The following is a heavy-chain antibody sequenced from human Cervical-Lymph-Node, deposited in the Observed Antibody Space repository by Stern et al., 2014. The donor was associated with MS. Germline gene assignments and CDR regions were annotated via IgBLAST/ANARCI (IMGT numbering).Heavy chain of an antibody. Sequence: QVTLRESGPTLVKPTQTLTLTCTFSGFSLSTSGVGVGWIRQPPGKALEWLALIYWDDEKRYSPSLKSRLTITKDTSKNQVVLTMTNMDPVDTATYYCAHCAIFGVSRPFDYWGQGTLVTVSS. V-gene: IGHV2-5*02. J-gene: IGHJ4*02. CDR3: AHCAIFGVSRPFDY. D-gene: IGHD3-3*01. CDR2: IYWDDEK. CDR1: GFSLSTSGVG.